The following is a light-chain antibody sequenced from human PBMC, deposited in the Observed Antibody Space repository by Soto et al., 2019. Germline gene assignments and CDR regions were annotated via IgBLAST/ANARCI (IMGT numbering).Light chain of an antibody. CDR2: EVT. V-gene: IGLV2-18*02. Sequence: QSVLTQPPSVSGSPGQSVTISCTGTSSDVGSYNRVSWYQQPPGTAPKLMIYEVTNRPSGVPNRFSASKSGNTASLTISGIQAEDEADYYCTSYTSSRTWLFGGGTQLTVL. CDR1: SSDVGSYNR. CDR3: TSYTSSRTWL. J-gene: IGLJ3*02.